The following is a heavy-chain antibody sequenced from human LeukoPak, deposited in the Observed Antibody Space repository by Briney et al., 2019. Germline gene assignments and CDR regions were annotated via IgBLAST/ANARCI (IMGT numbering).Heavy chain of an antibody. CDR3: ASSTITMVRGIFDY. CDR1: GGSFSGYY. J-gene: IGHJ4*02. D-gene: IGHD3-10*01. CDR2: IYTSGST. V-gene: IGHV4-59*10. Sequence: SETLSLTCAVYGGSFSGYYWSWIRQPAGKGLEWIGRIYTSGSTNYNPSLKSRVTISVDTSKNQFSLKLSSVTAADTAVYYCASSTITMVRGIFDYWGQGTLVTVSS.